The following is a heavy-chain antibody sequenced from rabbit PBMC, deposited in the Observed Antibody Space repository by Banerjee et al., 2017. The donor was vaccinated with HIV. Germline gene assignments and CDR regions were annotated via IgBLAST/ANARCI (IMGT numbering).Heavy chain of an antibody. CDR1: GFDFSSSYW. CDR3: ARDLAGVIGWNFNL. D-gene: IGHD4-1*01. CDR2: IRGGGSDGT. J-gene: IGHJ4*01. Sequence: QEQLVESGGGLVQPEGSLTLTCTASGFDFSSSYWLCWVRQAPGKGLEWIACIRGGGSDGTYYASWAKGRFTISKTSSTTVTLQLTSLTVADTATYFCARDLAGVIGWNFNLWGQGTLVTVS. V-gene: IGHV1S45*01.